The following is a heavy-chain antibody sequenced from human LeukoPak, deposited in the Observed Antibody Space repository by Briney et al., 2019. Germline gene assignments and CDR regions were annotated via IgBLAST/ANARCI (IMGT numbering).Heavy chain of an antibody. CDR1: GGSISSGGYH. CDR3: ARGPGYCSGGSCYFDWYFDL. Sequence: KTSQTLSLTCTVSGGSISSGGYHWSWIRQHPGKGLEWIGYIYYSGSTYYNPSLKSRVTISVDTSKNQFSLKLSSVTAADTAVYYCARGPGYCSGGSCYFDWYFDLWGRGTLVTVSS. J-gene: IGHJ2*01. CDR2: IYYSGST. D-gene: IGHD2-15*01. V-gene: IGHV4-31*03.